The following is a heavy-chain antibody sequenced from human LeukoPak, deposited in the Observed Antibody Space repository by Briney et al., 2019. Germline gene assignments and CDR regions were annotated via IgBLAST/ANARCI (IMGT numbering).Heavy chain of an antibody. Sequence: ASVKVSCKASGYTFTGYYMHWVRQAPGQGLEWMGWINPNSGGTNYAQKFQGWVTMTRDTSISTAYMELSRLRSDDTAVYYCARDPRIDYYGSGSSTYGMDVWGQGTTVTVSS. CDR3: ARDPRIDYYGSGSSTYGMDV. V-gene: IGHV1-2*04. CDR2: INPNSGGT. CDR1: GYTFTGYY. D-gene: IGHD3-10*01. J-gene: IGHJ6*02.